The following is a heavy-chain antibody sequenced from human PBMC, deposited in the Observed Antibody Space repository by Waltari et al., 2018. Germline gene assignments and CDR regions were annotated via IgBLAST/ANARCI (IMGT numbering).Heavy chain of an antibody. D-gene: IGHD6-13*01. CDR1: GGSISSYY. CDR2: IYYSGST. J-gene: IGHJ6*04. Sequence: QVQLQESGPGLVKPSETLSLTCTVSGGSISSYYWSWIRQPPGKGLEWIGYIYYSGSTNYNPSLKSRVTISVDTSKNQFSLKLSSVTAADTAVYYCASFGGGYSSSWYSVAFDIWGKGTTVTVSS. CDR3: ASFGGGYSSSWYSVAFDI. V-gene: IGHV4-59*01.